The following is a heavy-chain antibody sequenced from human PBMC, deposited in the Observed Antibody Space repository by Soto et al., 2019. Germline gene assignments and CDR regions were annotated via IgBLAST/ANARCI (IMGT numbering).Heavy chain of an antibody. J-gene: IGHJ4*02. D-gene: IGHD6-19*01. Sequence: PGESLKISCKGSGYSFTSYWISWVRQMPGKGLEWMGIIYPGDSDTNYSPSFQGQVTISADRSIKTAYLQWSSLKASDTAMYYCARPSGWYGTGFDYWGQGTLVTVSS. V-gene: IGHV5-51*01. CDR1: GYSFTSYW. CDR2: IYPGDSDT. CDR3: ARPSGWYGTGFDY.